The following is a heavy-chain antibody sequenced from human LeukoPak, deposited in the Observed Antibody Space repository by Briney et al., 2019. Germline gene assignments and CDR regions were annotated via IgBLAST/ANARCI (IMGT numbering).Heavy chain of an antibody. Sequence: GAPVKLCCTASGGTFSSYAISLVRQAPGQGLEWMGRIIPILGIANYAQKFQGRVTVTADKSTSTAYMELSSLRSEDTAVYYCARNLRRDGYKIEPDYWGHGTMVTVSS. CDR1: GGTFSSYA. J-gene: IGHJ4*01. V-gene: IGHV1-69*04. D-gene: IGHD5-24*01. CDR3: ARNLRRDGYKIEPDY. CDR2: IIPILGIA.